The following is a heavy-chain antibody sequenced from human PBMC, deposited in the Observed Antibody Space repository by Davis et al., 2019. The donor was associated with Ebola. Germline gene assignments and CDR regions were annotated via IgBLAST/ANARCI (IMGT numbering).Heavy chain of an antibody. CDR3: ACLVIAIGYFQH. J-gene: IGHJ1*01. CDR1: GGTFSSYA. D-gene: IGHD2-21*01. Sequence: VKVSCKASGGTFSSYAISWVRQAPGQGLEWMGRIIPILGIANYAQKFQGRVTITADKSTSTAYMELSSLRSEDTAVYYCACLVIAIGYFQHWGQGTLVTVSS. CDR2: IIPILGIA. V-gene: IGHV1-69*04.